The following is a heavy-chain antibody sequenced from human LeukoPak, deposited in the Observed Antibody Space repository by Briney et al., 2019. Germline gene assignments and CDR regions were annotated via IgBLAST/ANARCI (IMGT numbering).Heavy chain of an antibody. CDR2: HSWSSSYI. V-gene: IGHV3-21*01. D-gene: IGHD3-10*01. Sequence: GCLRILCGASGILLRSHNYNWVRRGSGGGVVGGLSHSWSSSYIYYADSMKGRFTISRDNAKNSLDLQMHSLRAEDTAVYYSARGSTVVRGVSPAGDYWGQGTLVTVSS. CDR1: GILLRSHN. J-gene: IGHJ4*02. CDR3: ARGSTVVRGVSPAGDY.